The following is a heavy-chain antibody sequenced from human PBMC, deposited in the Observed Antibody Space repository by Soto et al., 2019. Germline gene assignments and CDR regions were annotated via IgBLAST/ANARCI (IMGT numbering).Heavy chain of an antibody. CDR3: AKEGLSSTFEK. Sequence: PGGSLRLSCAASGFIFSKHAMSWVRQAPGKGLEWVSTISATAGSTFYVDSVTGRFTISRDDSTVSLQMNSLRAEDTALYYCAKEGLSSTFEKWGQGTLVTVSS. V-gene: IGHV3-23*01. CDR2: ISATAGST. CDR1: GFIFSKHA. J-gene: IGHJ4*02. D-gene: IGHD2-2*01.